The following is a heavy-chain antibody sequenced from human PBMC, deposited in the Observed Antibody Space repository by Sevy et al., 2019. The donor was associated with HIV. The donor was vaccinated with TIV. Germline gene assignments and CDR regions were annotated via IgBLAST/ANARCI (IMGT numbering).Heavy chain of an antibody. V-gene: IGHV3-21*01. Sequence: GGCLRLSCAASGFTFSSYSMNWVRQAPGKGLEWVSSISSSSSYIYYADSVKGRFTISRDNAKNSLYLQMNSLRAEDTAVYYCARDPHSSSWPYYFDYWGQGTLVTVSS. CDR3: ARDPHSSSWPYYFDY. CDR2: ISSSSSYI. D-gene: IGHD6-13*01. CDR1: GFTFSSYS. J-gene: IGHJ4*02.